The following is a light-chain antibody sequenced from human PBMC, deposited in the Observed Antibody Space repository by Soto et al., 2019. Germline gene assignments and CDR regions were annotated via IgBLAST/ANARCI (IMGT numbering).Light chain of an antibody. V-gene: IGKV1-5*03. CDR3: QQYNSYLT. CDR1: QSISSW. Sequence: DIQMTQSPSTLSASVGDRVTITCRASQSISSWLAWYQQKPGKAPKLLIYKASSLESGVPSRFSGCGSGTEFTLSISSLQPDDFATYYCQQYNSYLTFGQGTKLEIK. J-gene: IGKJ2*01. CDR2: KAS.